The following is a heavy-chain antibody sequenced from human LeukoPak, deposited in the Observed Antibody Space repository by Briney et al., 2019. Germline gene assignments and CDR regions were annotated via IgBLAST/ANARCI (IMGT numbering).Heavy chain of an antibody. Sequence: QPGGSLRLSCAASGFTFSSYAMSWVRQAPGKGLEWVSGISGSGGTTYYADSVKGRFTISTDNSKNTLYLQMNSLRAEDTAVYYCAKAGRTAVTTSSTYWGQGTLVTVSP. CDR3: AKAGRTAVTTSSTY. J-gene: IGHJ4*02. CDR1: GFTFSSYA. D-gene: IGHD4-17*01. V-gene: IGHV3-23*01. CDR2: ISGSGGTT.